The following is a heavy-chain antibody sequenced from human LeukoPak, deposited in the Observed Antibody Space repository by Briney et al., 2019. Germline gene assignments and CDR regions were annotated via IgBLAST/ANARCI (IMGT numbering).Heavy chain of an antibody. J-gene: IGHJ6*02. CDR1: GGTFSSYA. CDR2: IIPIFGTA. D-gene: IGHD5-18*01. V-gene: IGHV1-69*13. Sequence: GASVKVSCKASGGTFSSYAISWVRQAPGQGLEWMGGIIPIFGTANYAQKFQGRVTITADESTSTAYMELSSLRSEDTAVYYCARGLWQDYYYYGMDVWGQGTMVTVSS. CDR3: ARGLWQDYYYYGMDV.